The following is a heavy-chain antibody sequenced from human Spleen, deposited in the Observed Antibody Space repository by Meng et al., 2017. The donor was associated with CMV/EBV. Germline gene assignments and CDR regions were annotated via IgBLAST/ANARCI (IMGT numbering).Heavy chain of an antibody. CDR1: GDSVSSTYW. CDR3: ARNLDF. Sequence: TMSLTCAVAGDSVSSTYWWSWVRQAPGKGLEWIAEIHHSGSTNYNPSLKSRVTISVDKSKNQLSLKLTSLTAADTAVHYCARNLDFWGQGTLVTVSS. J-gene: IGHJ4*02. V-gene: IGHV4-4*02. CDR2: IHHSGST.